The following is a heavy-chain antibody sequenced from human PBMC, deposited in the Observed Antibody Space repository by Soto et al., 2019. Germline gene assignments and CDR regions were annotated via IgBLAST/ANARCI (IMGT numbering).Heavy chain of an antibody. D-gene: IGHD6-6*01. CDR3: ARDGPSIAARPNAFDI. CDR1: GFTFSSYS. Sequence: GGSLILSCAASGFTFSSYSMNWVRQAPGKGLEWVSSISSSSSYIYYADSVKGRFTISRDNAKNSLYLQMNSLRAEDTAVYYCARDGPSIAARPNAFDIWGQGTMVTVSS. J-gene: IGHJ3*02. CDR2: ISSSSSYI. V-gene: IGHV3-21*01.